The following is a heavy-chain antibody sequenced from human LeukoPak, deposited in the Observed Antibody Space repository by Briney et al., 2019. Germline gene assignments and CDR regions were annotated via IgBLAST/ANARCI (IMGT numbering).Heavy chain of an antibody. V-gene: IGHV1-69*05. Sequence: SVKVSCKASGGTFSSYAISWVRQAPGQGLEWMGGIIPIFGTANYAQKFQGRVTITTDESTSTAYMELSSLRSEDTAVYYCARSRGIAAADGYWGQGTLVTVSS. CDR2: IIPIFGTA. D-gene: IGHD6-13*01. CDR3: ARSRGIAAADGY. J-gene: IGHJ4*02. CDR1: GGTFSSYA.